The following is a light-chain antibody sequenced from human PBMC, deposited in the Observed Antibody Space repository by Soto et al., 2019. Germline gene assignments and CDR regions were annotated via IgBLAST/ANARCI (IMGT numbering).Light chain of an antibody. J-gene: IGLJ2*01. CDR1: SSNVGGYNY. CDR2: DVT. CDR3: CSYAGTDSWL. Sequence: QSALTQPRSVSGSPGQSVTISCTGTSSNVGGYNYVSWYQHHPGKVPKLLIYDVTERPSGVPDRFSGYKSGNTASLTISGLQADDEADSYCCSYAGTDSWLFGGGTKLTVL. V-gene: IGLV2-11*01.